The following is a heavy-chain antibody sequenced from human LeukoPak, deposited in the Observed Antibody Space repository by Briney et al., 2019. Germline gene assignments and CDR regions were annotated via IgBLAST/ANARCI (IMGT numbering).Heavy chain of an antibody. CDR3: ARGVLYYGSGSHLDY. D-gene: IGHD3-10*01. J-gene: IGHJ4*02. CDR1: GFTFSSYS. V-gene: IGHV3-48*04. CDR2: ISSSSSTI. Sequence: GGSLRLSCAASGFTFSSYSMNWVRQAPGKGLEWVSYISSSSSTIYYADSVKGRFTISRDSAKKTLYLQMNSLRAEDTAVYYCARGVLYYGSGSHLDYWGQGTLVTVSS.